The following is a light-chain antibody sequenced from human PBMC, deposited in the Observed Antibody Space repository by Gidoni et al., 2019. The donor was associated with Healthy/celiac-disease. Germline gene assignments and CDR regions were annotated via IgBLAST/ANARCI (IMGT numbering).Light chain of an antibody. CDR1: QSVSSN. J-gene: IGKJ2*01. CDR2: GAS. CDR3: QQYHNWPPRYT. Sequence: EIEMTQSPATLSVSPGERASQSVSSNLAWYQQKPGQAPRLLKPGASTRATGIPARFSGSGSGTEFTLTISILQSEDFAVYSCQQYHNWPPRYTFGQGTKLEIK. V-gene: IGKV3-15*01.